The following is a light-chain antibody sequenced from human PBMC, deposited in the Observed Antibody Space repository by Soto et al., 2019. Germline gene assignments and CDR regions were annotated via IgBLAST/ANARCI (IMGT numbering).Light chain of an antibody. CDR2: GAS. Sequence: ETVLTQSPGTLSLSPGERATLSCRASQSIRSNYLAWYRQTPGQAPRLLIYGASNRATGIPDRCSGSGSGTDFTLIISRLEPEDFALYYCQQYGSSPWTFGQGTKVEIK. CDR1: QSIRSNY. J-gene: IGKJ1*01. V-gene: IGKV3-20*01. CDR3: QQYGSSPWT.